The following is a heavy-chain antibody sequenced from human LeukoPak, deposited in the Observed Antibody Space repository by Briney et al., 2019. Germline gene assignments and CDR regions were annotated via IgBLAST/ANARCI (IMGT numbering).Heavy chain of an antibody. CDR3: ATMDLVAGTEFDY. CDR2: IYPGDSNT. J-gene: IGHJ4*02. D-gene: IGHD6-19*01. V-gene: IGHV5-51*01. CDR1: GYSFTSYW. Sequence: PGESLKISRQGSGYSFTSYWIGWVRQMPGKGLEWMGIIYPGDSNTRYSPSFQGQVTISADKSISTAYLQWNSLKASDTAMYYCATMDLVAGTEFDYWGQGSLVTVSS.